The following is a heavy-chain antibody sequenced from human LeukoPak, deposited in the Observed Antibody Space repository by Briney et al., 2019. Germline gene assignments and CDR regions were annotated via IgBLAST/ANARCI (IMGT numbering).Heavy chain of an antibody. CDR2: INAGNGNT. Sequence: GASVKVSCKASGYTFTSYAMHWVRQAPGQRLEWMGWINAGNGNTKYSQKFQGRVTITRDTSASTAYMELSSLRSEDTAVYYCARGVSQSYVWESYRYPGWFDPWGQGTLVTVSS. CDR1: GYTFTSYA. V-gene: IGHV1-3*01. D-gene: IGHD3-16*02. CDR3: ARGVSQSYVWESYRYPGWFDP. J-gene: IGHJ5*02.